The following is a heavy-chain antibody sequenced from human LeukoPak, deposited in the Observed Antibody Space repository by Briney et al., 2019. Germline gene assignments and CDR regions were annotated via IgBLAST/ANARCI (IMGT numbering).Heavy chain of an antibody. CDR3: ARVQWLATGYYFDY. J-gene: IGHJ4*02. D-gene: IGHD6-19*01. CDR2: ISGSGGST. CDR1: GLTFNNAW. Sequence: GGSLRLSCTASGLTFNNAWMNWVRQAPGKGLEWVSAISGSGGSTYYADSVKGRFTISRDNAKKSVYLQMNSLRAEDTAVYYCARVQWLATGYYFDYWGQGTLVSVSS. V-gene: IGHV3-21*01.